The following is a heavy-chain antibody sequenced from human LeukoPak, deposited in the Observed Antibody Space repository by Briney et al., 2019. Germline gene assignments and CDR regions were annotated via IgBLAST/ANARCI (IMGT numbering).Heavy chain of an antibody. V-gene: IGHV3-64D*06. J-gene: IGHJ4*02. CDR2: ISSNGGST. CDR3: VKGHYYGSGTPTFDF. Sequence: GGSLRLSCAASGFTFSSYAMRWVRQAPGKGLEYVSAISSNGGSTYYADSVKGRFTISRDNSENTLYLQMSSLRAEGTAVYYCVKGHYYGSGTPTFDFWGQGTRVTVSS. D-gene: IGHD3-10*01. CDR1: GFTFSSYA.